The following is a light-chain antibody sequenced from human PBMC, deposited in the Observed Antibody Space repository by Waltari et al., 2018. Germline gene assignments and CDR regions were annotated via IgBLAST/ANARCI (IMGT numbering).Light chain of an antibody. J-gene: IGLJ2*01. V-gene: IGLV1-47*01. Sequence: QSVVTQPPSASGTPGQRVTISCFGRSPNIGTNFVYWYQQLPGTAPKLLIYRNDQRPSCVPDRVSGSKSAASASLAISGLRSEDEAEYFGAAWDDSLSGVVFGGGTKLTVL. CDR3: AAWDDSLSGVV. CDR2: RND. CDR1: SPNIGTNF.